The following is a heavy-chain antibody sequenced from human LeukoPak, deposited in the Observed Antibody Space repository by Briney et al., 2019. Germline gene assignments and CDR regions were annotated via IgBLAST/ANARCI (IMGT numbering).Heavy chain of an antibody. Sequence: GGSLRLSCAASGFTFSSYAMSWIRQAPGKGLEWVSYISSSGSTIYYADSVKGRFTISRDNAKNSLYLQMNSLRAEDTAVYYCARVPFGDYADAFDIWGQGTMVTVSS. V-gene: IGHV3-11*01. CDR2: ISSSGSTI. J-gene: IGHJ3*02. CDR1: GFTFSSYA. CDR3: ARVPFGDYADAFDI. D-gene: IGHD3-16*01.